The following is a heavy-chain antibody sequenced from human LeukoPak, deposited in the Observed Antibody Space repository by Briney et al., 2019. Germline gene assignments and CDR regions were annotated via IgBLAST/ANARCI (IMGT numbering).Heavy chain of an antibody. D-gene: IGHD3-16*01. J-gene: IGHJ3*02. V-gene: IGHV4-59*01. CDR1: GGSISSYY. CDR3: ARDQAGAGGAFDI. Sequence: SETLSLTCTVSGGSISSYYWSWIRQPPGKGLEWIGFTDYSGSANYSPSLKTRITMSIDTSKNQFSLKLSSVTAADTAVYYCARDQAGAGGAFDIWGQGTMVTVSS. CDR2: TDYSGSA.